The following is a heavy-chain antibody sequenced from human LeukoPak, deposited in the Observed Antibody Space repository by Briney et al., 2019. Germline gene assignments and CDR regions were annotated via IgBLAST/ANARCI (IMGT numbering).Heavy chain of an antibody. CDR2: IKQDGSAK. Sequence: GGSLRLSCAASGFTFNSYWMSWVRQAPGKGLEWVANIKQDGSAKYYVDSVKGRFTISRDNAKNSLYLQMNSLRAEDTAVYYCARDPGSSYGDILYFDYWGQGTLVTVSS. CDR1: GFTFNSYW. D-gene: IGHD4-17*01. CDR3: ARDPGSSYGDILYFDY. J-gene: IGHJ4*02. V-gene: IGHV3-7*03.